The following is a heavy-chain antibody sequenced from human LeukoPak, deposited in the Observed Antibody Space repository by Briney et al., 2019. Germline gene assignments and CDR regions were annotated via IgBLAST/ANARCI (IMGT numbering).Heavy chain of an antibody. D-gene: IGHD2-15*01. CDR2: IIPIFGTA. CDR1: GGTFSSYA. CDR3: ASPRYCSGGSGYVDAFEI. V-gene: IGHV1-69*15. J-gene: IGHJ3*02. Sequence: SVKVSCKASGGTFSSYAISWVRQAPGQGLEWMGRIIPIFGTAYYAQKFQGRVTITADASTSSSYMELSGLTAEATVVYYCASPRYCSGGSGYVDAFEIWGQGTMVTVPS.